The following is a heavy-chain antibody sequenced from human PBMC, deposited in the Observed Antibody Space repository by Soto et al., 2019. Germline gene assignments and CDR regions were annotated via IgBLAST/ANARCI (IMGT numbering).Heavy chain of an antibody. J-gene: IGHJ6*02. CDR2: ISGPGSST. CDR3: AKDPKYYGSGTYTFH. CDR1: EFTFDSYG. D-gene: IGHD3-10*01. V-gene: IGHV3-23*01. Sequence: SLRLSCAASEFTFDSYGMRWVRQAPGKGLEWVSAISGPGSSTYYADSVKGRFTISRDNSKNMLYLQMNSLRAEDTAVYYCAKDPKYYGSGTYTFHWGQGTTVIVSS.